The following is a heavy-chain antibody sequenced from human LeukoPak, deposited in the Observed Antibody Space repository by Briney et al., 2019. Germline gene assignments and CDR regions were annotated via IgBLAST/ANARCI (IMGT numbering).Heavy chain of an antibody. CDR2: INHSGST. CDR3: ERTDIFTGYFTYYFDY. D-gene: IGHD3-9*01. CDR1: GGSFSGYY. Sequence: SGTLSLTCAVYGGSFSGYYWSWIRQPPGKGREWVGEINHSGSTNYNPSLKSRVTISVDTSKNQFSLKLSSVTAASTAVYYCERTDIFTGYFTYYFDYWGQGTLVTVSS. J-gene: IGHJ4*02. V-gene: IGHV4-34*01.